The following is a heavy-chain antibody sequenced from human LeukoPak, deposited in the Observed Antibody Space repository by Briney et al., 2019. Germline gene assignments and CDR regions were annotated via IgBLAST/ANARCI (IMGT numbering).Heavy chain of an antibody. CDR1: GYTFTSNY. J-gene: IGHJ3*02. CDR2: INPSGGTT. Sequence: ASVKVSCKASGYTFTSNYMYWVRQAPGQGLEWMGIINPSGGTTRYAQKFQGRVTMTRDTSTRTLYMELSSLRSEDTAVYYCTRGVGVTNFGVGGQAFDIWGQGTMVTVSS. D-gene: IGHD3-3*01. CDR3: TRGVGVTNFGVGGQAFDI. V-gene: IGHV1-46*03.